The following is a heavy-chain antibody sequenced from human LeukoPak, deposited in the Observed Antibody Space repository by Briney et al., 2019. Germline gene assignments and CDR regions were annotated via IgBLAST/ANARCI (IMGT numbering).Heavy chain of an antibody. CDR1: GYTFTSYA. J-gene: IGHJ1*01. CDR3: AKDSTAGGGAFFQD. Sequence: ASVKVSCKASGYTFTSYAMHWVRQAPGQRLEWMGWINAGNGNTKYSQKFQGRVTITRDTSASTAYMELRSLRSDDTAVYYCAKDSTAGGGAFFQDWGQGTLVTVSS. D-gene: IGHD6-13*01. CDR2: INAGNGNT. V-gene: IGHV1-3*01.